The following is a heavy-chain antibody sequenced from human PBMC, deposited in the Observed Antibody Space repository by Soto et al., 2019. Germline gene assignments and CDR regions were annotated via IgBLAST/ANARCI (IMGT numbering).Heavy chain of an antibody. J-gene: IGHJ4*02. CDR1: GYTFTSYG. V-gene: IGHV1-18*01. Sequence: ASVKVSCKASGYTFTSYGISWVRQAPGQGLEWMGWISAYNGNTNYAQKLQGRVTMTTDTSTSTDYMELRSLRSDDTAVYDCARSSDAGSIAVAGTNYWGQGTLVTVSS. CDR2: ISAYNGNT. CDR3: ARSSDAGSIAVAGTNY. D-gene: IGHD6-19*01.